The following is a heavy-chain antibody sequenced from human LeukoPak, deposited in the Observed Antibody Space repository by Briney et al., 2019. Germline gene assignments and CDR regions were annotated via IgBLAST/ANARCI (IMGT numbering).Heavy chain of an antibody. D-gene: IGHD3-16*01. CDR1: GFTFSSYW. CDR3: ARGHDGYFDY. J-gene: IGHJ4*02. CDR2: IKKDGSEK. Sequence: PGGSLRLSCAASGFTFSSYWMSWVRQAPGKGLEWVAAIKKDGSEKYYVDSVKGRFTISRDSAKNSLYLQMNRLRAEDTAVYYCARGHDGYFDYWGQGTLVTVSS. V-gene: IGHV3-7*01.